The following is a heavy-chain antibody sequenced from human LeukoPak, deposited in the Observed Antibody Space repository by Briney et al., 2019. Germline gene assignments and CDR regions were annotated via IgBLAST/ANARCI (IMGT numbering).Heavy chain of an antibody. J-gene: IGHJ4*02. CDR3: ASYPYSSSWYFDY. Sequence: GGSLRLSCAASGFTFSNYWMSWVRQAPGKGLEWVSYISSSGSTIYYADSVKGRFTISRDNAKNSLYLQMNSLRAKDTAVYYCASYPYSSSWYFDYWGQGTLVTVSS. CDR2: ISSSGSTI. V-gene: IGHV3-11*04. D-gene: IGHD6-13*01. CDR1: GFTFSNYW.